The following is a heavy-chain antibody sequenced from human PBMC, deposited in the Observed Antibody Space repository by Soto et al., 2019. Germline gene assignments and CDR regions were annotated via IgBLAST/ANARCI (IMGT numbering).Heavy chain of an antibody. CDR2: IYYSGST. CDR3: SRLTVYYDILTGYYVPTYYFDY. Sequence: SETLSLTCTASGGSISSTSHHWAWIRQPPGKGLEWIGSIYYSGSTYYNPSLKCRVTISVDTSKNQFSLMLSSVTAADTAVYYCSRLTVYYDILTGYYVPTYYFDYWGQGTLVTVSS. J-gene: IGHJ4*02. CDR1: GGSISSTSHH. V-gene: IGHV4-39*01. D-gene: IGHD3-9*01.